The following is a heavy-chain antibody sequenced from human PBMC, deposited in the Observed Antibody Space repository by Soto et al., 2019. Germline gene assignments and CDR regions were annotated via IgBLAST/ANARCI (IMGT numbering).Heavy chain of an antibody. CDR1: GFTFSSYW. CDR3: ARVASSSYYYMVV. CDR2: LKQDGSEK. J-gene: IGHJ6*03. V-gene: IGHV3-7*01. Sequence: GGSLRLSCAASGFTFSSYWMTWVRQAPGKGLEWVANLKQDGSEKYYVDSGKGRFTISRDNAKNSLYLQMNSLRAEDTAVYYCARVASSSYYYMVVWGKGTTVTVSS.